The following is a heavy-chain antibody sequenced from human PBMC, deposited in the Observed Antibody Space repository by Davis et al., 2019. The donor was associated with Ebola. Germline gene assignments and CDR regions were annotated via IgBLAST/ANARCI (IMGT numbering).Heavy chain of an antibody. J-gene: IGHJ2*01. Sequence: PGGSLRLSCTVSGGSISSYHWSWIRQPPGKGLGWIGHIYTSGRTNYNPSLRSRVTISINTSKNQFYLKLNSVTAADTAVYYCASRGDSSGYSSSYWYFDLWGRGTLVTVSS. CDR2: IYTSGRT. V-gene: IGHV4-4*08. D-gene: IGHD3-22*01. CDR3: ASRGDSSGYSSSYWYFDL. CDR1: GGSISSYH.